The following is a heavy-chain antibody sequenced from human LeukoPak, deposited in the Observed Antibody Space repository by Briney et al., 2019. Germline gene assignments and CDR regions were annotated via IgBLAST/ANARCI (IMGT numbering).Heavy chain of an antibody. J-gene: IGHJ4*02. V-gene: IGHV3-48*01. CDR1: GFTFSSYS. Sequence: GGSLRLSCAASGFTFSSYSMNWVRQAPGKGLEWLSYISGGGSSIYYADSVKGRFTISRDNAKISLYLQMNSLRAEDTAVYYCARDLSSSSSHLYFDYWGQGALVTVSS. CDR2: ISGGGSSI. CDR3: ARDLSSSSSHLYFDY. D-gene: IGHD6-6*01.